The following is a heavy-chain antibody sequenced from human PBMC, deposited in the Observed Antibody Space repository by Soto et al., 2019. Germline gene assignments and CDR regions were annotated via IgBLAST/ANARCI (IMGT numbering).Heavy chain of an antibody. J-gene: IGHJ4*02. V-gene: IGHV4-39*01. Sequence: PSETLSLTCTVSGVSISSSSYYWGWIRQTPGKGLEWIGTIYFSGSTYYNPSLKSRVTISVDRSKNQFSLNLTSVTAADTAVYYCARHGSYWGPGTVVTVS. CDR2: IYFSGST. CDR1: GVSISSSSYY. CDR3: ARHGSY.